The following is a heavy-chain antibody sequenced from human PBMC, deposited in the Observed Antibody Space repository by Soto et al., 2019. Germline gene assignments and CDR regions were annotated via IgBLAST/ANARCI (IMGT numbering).Heavy chain of an antibody. D-gene: IGHD3-16*02. J-gene: IGHJ4*02. CDR3: ARVGYYDYVWGSYRTGSFDY. V-gene: IGHV3-74*01. Sequence: EVQLVESGGGLVQPGGSLRLSCAASGFTFSSYWMHWVRQAPGKGLVWVSRSNSDGSSTSYADSVKGRFTISRDNAKNTLYLKMNSLRAEDTAVYYCARVGYYDYVWGSYRTGSFDYWGQGTLVTVSS. CDR1: GFTFSSYW. CDR2: SNSDGSST.